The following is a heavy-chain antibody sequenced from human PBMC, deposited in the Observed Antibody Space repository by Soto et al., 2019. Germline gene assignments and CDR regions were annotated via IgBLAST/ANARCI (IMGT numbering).Heavy chain of an antibody. CDR3: AKDASSSGGSRHSSCYYYMDI. Sequence: SLRLSCAASVFTFDDYAMHWVLQAPGKGLEWVSGISWNSGSIGYADSVKGRSTISRDNAKNSLYLQMNSLRAEDTALYYCAKDASSSGGSRHSSCYYYMDIRGKGTTVTLSS. J-gene: IGHJ6*03. V-gene: IGHV3-9*01. D-gene: IGHD2-15*01. CDR1: VFTFDDYA. CDR2: ISWNSGSI.